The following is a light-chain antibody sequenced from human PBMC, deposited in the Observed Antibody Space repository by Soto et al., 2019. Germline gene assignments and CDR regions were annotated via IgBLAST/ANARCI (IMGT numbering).Light chain of an antibody. CDR1: QSVNSN. V-gene: IGKV3-15*01. CDR2: DAS. Sequence: EIVMTQSPATLSVSPGETATLSCRASQSVNSNLAWYQQKPGQAPRLLISDASTRAAGLPARFSGSGSGTEFTLTISSLQSEDFAVYFCQPSHNWPKTFGQGTQVDIK. CDR3: QPSHNWPKT. J-gene: IGKJ1*01.